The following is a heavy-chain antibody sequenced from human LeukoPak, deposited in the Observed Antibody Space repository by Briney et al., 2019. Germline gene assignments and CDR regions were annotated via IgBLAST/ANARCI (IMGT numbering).Heavy chain of an antibody. Sequence: TSETLSLTCTVSGGSISSGSYYWSWIRQPAGKGLEWIGRIYTSGSTNYNPSLKSQVTISVDTSKNQFSLRLTSVTAADTAVYYCARQTGSGLFILPGGQGTLVTVSS. CDR3: ARQTGSGLFILP. CDR2: IYTSGST. J-gene: IGHJ4*02. V-gene: IGHV4-61*02. D-gene: IGHD3/OR15-3a*01. CDR1: GGSISSGSYY.